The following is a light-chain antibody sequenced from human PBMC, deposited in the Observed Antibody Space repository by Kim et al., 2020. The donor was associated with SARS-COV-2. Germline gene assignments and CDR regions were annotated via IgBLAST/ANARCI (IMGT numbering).Light chain of an antibody. CDR2: KAS. CDR1: QSIGSY. Sequence: DIQMTQSPSTLSASVGHRVTITCRASQSIGSYLAWYQQKPGKAPKLLIYKASSLESGVPSRFSGSGSGTEFTLTISSLQPDDFATYYCQQYNSYPYTFGQGTKLEI. CDR3: QQYNSYPYT. J-gene: IGKJ2*01. V-gene: IGKV1-5*03.